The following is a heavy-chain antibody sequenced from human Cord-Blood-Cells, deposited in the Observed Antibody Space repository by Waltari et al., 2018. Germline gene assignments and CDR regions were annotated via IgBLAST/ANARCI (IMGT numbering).Heavy chain of an antibody. CDR1: GGPISSSSYY. J-gene: IGHJ3*02. V-gene: IGHV4-39*01. Sequence: QLQLQESGPGLVKPSETLSLTCTVSGGPISSSSYYWGWIRPPPGKGLEWIGSIYYSGSTYYNPSLKSRVTISVDTSKNQFSLKLSSVTAADTAVYYCASPLEYSSSSAFDIWGQGTMVTVSS. CDR2: IYYSGST. CDR3: ASPLEYSSSSAFDI. D-gene: IGHD6-6*01.